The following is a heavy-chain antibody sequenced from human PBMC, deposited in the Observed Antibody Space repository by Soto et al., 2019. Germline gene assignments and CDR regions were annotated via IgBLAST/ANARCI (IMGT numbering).Heavy chain of an antibody. V-gene: IGHV4-59*01. J-gene: IGHJ6*03. CDR2: VYYSGNT. CDR1: GGSISPYY. Sequence: QVQLQESGPGLVKPSETLSLTCTVSGGSISPYYWSWIRQPPGKGLEWIGYVYYSGNTNYNPSLESRVTISVDTSRNRFSLHLTSATAADTAVYYCARKGAAASYAHYYMDVWGRGNAVTVSS. CDR3: ARKGAAASYAHYYMDV. D-gene: IGHD6-13*01.